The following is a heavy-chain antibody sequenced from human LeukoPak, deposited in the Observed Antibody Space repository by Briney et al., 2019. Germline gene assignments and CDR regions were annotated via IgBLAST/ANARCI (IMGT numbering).Heavy chain of an antibody. CDR2: ISYDGSNK. J-gene: IGHJ4*02. CDR3: AKDRIIRVVKLFDY. Sequence: GGSLRLSCAASGVTFSSYAMHWVRQAPGKGLEWVAVISYDGSNKYYADSVKGRFTISRDNSKNTLYLQMNSLRAGDTAVYYCAKDRIIRVVKLFDYWGQGTLVTVSS. CDR1: GVTFSSYA. V-gene: IGHV3-30-3*01. D-gene: IGHD3-3*01.